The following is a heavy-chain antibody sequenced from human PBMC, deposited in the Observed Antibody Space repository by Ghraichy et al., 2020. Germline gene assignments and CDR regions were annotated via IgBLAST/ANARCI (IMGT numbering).Heavy chain of an antibody. CDR2: IYTSGST. Sequence: SETLSLTCTVSGGSISSYYWSWIRQPAGKGLEWIGRIYTSGSTNYNPSLKSRVTMSVDTSKNQFSLKLSSVTAADTAVYYCARDQQDTAMVYYYYYYGMDVWGQGTTVTVSS. D-gene: IGHD5-18*01. V-gene: IGHV4-4*07. CDR3: ARDQQDTAMVYYYYYYGMDV. J-gene: IGHJ6*02. CDR1: GGSISSYY.